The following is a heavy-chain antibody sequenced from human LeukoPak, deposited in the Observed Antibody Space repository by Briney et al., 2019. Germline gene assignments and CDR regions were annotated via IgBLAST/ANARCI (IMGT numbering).Heavy chain of an antibody. J-gene: IGHJ6*03. Sequence: GGSLRLSCAASRFTFSSYGMHWVRQAPGKGLEWVAFIRYDGSNKYYADSVKGRFTISRDNSKNTLYLQMNSLRAEDTAVDYCAKDFYDMNIPAAIDYYYYMDVWGKGTTVTVSS. CDR2: IRYDGSNK. CDR1: RFTFSSYG. V-gene: IGHV3-30*02. CDR3: AKDFYDMNIPAAIDYYYYMDV. D-gene: IGHD2-2*01.